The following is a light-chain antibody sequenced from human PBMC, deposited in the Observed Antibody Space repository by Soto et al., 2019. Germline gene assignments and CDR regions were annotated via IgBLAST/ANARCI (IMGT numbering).Light chain of an antibody. CDR3: QSYDSSLSGSDVV. V-gene: IGLV1-40*01. CDR2: GNS. CDR1: SSNIGAGYD. J-gene: IGLJ2*01. Sequence: QPVLTQPPSVSGAPGQRVTISCTGSSSNIGAGYDVHWYQQLPGTAPKLLIYGNSNXPSGVXXRFSGSKSGTSASXAITGLQAEDEADYYCQSYDSSLSGSDVVFGGGTKLTVL.